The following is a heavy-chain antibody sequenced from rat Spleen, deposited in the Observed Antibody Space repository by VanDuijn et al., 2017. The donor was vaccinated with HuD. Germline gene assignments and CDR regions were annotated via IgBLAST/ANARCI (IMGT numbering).Heavy chain of an antibody. V-gene: IGHV3-3*01. Sequence: EVQLQESGPGLVKPSQSLSLTCSVSGYSITSSYRWNWIRMFPGNKLEWMGYINSAGSTNYNPSLISRISITRDTSKNQFFLQGNSVTTEDTATYYCAIPDYWGQGVMVTVSS. CDR2: INSAGST. CDR1: GYSITSSYR. D-gene: IGHD3-8*01. CDR3: AIPDY. J-gene: IGHJ2*01.